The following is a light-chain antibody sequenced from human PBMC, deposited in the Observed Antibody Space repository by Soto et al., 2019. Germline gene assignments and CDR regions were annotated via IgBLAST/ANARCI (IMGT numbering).Light chain of an antibody. J-gene: IGLJ1*01. Sequence: QSVLTQPASVSGSPGQSITISCTGTSSDVGRYNYVSWYQQHPGKAPKLMIYEVNNRPSGVSDRFSGSKSGNTASLTISGLQAEDESDYYCGSYTSSSTFVFGTGTRSPS. CDR1: SSDVGRYNY. CDR2: EVN. CDR3: GSYTSSSTFV. V-gene: IGLV2-14*01.